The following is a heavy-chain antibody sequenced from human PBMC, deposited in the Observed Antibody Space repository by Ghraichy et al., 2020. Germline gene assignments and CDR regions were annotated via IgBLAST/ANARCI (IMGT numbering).Heavy chain of an antibody. J-gene: IGHJ6*02. Sequence: SETLSLTCTVSGGSISSYYWSWIRQPPGKGLEWIGYIYYSGSTNYNPSLKSRVTISVDTSKNQFSLKLSSVTAADTAVYYCARSIAVAGTFASYYYGMDVWGQGTTVTVSS. V-gene: IGHV4-59*01. CDR2: IYYSGST. CDR1: GGSISSYY. D-gene: IGHD6-19*01. CDR3: ARSIAVAGTFASYYYGMDV.